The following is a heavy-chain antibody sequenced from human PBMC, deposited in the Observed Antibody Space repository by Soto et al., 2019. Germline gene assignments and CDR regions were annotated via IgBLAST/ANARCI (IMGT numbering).Heavy chain of an antibody. V-gene: IGHV4-61*01. J-gene: IGHJ4*02. CDR2: KPYTGSP. D-gene: IGHD1-26*01. CDR1: GDSVSRGSYH. Sequence: PSETLSLTCSVSGDSVSRGSYHWSWIRQPPGKGLEWIGFKPYTGSPDYNPSLKSRVVISIDRSKNQFSLKLSSVTATDTAVYYCAKDLWAASSTAPEYWGQGTLVTVSS. CDR3: AKDLWAASSTAPEY.